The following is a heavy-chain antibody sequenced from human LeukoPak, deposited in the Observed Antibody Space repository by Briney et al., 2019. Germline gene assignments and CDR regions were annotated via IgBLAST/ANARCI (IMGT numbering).Heavy chain of an antibody. CDR1: GFIFRSHW. J-gene: IGHJ5*02. CDR2: IKQDGSDI. Sequence: GGSLRLSCAASGFIFRSHWMSWVRQAPGKGLEWVASIKQDGSDIYYVDSVEGRFTISRDNAKSSLFLEMNSLRAEDTAVYYCARDATWGQGTLVTASS. CDR3: ARDAT. V-gene: IGHV3-7*01.